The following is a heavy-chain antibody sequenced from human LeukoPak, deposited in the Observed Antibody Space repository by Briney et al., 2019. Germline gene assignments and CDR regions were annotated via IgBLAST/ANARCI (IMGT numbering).Heavy chain of an antibody. D-gene: IGHD6-13*01. CDR1: GGSISSSSYY. Sequence: SETLSLTCTVSGGSISSSSYYWGWIRQPPGKGLEWIGSIYYSGSTYYNPSLKSRVTISVDTSKNQFSLKLSSVTAADTAVYCCARHLSQQLVGEPLDYWGQGTLVTVSS. J-gene: IGHJ4*02. CDR3: ARHLSQQLVGEPLDY. CDR2: IYYSGST. V-gene: IGHV4-39*01.